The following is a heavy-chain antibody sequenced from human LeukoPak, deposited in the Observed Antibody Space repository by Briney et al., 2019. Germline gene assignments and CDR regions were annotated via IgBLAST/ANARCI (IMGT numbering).Heavy chain of an antibody. CDR1: GYSFTSYW. V-gene: IGHV5-51*01. J-gene: IGHJ3*02. CDR2: IYPGDSDT. CDR3: ASPREGSSSWEDAFDI. D-gene: IGHD6-13*01. Sequence: GESLKISCKGSGYSFTSYWIGWVRQMPGKGLEWMGIIYPGDSDTRYSPSFQGQVTISADKSISTAYLQWSSLKASDTAMYYCASPREGSSSWEDAFDIWGQGTMVTVPS.